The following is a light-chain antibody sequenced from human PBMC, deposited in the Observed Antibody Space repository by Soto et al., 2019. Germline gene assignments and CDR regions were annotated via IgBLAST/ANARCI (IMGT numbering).Light chain of an antibody. CDR1: QGISNS. Sequence: DIQMTQSPSSLSASVGDRVTITCRANQGISNSLAWYQQKPGKVTKLLIYAASSLQSGVPSRLRGSGSGTEFTLTISSLQPEDFATYYCQSYNTDRPTFGQGTRLEAK. J-gene: IGKJ5*01. CDR3: QSYNTDRPT. V-gene: IGKV1-27*01. CDR2: AAS.